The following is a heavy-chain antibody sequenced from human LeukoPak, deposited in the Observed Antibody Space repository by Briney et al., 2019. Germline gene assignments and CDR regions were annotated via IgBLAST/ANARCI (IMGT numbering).Heavy chain of an antibody. CDR3: ARVVVPAAVDYFDY. D-gene: IGHD2-2*01. CDR2: IYYSGNT. CDR1: GGSMGGGGSY. Sequence: SEALSLTRIVSGGSMGGGGSYWSWIRLHPGNGLEWLGYIYYSGNTYYSPSLKSRVTISLDTSKNQFSLRLSSVTAADTAVYYCARVVVPAAVDYFDYWGQGTLVAVSS. J-gene: IGHJ4*02. V-gene: IGHV4-31*03.